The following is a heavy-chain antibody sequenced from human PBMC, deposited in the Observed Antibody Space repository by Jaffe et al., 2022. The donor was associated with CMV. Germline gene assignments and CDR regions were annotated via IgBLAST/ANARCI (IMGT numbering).Heavy chain of an antibody. D-gene: IGHD3-22*01. CDR3: AREGAYYDSSGYLGMDV. V-gene: IGHV3-53*01. CDR1: GFTVSSNY. J-gene: IGHJ6*02. CDR2: IYSGGST. Sequence: EVQLVESGGGLIQPGGSLRLSCAASGFTVSSNYMSWVRQAPGKGLEWVSVIYSGGSTYYADSVKGRFTISRDNSKNTLYLQMNSLRAEDTAVYYCAREGAYYDSSGYLGMDVWGQGTTVTVSS.